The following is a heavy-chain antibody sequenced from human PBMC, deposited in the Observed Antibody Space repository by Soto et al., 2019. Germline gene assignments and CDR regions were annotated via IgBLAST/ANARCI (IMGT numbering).Heavy chain of an antibody. Sequence: KVSCKASGYTFTSYNMHWVRQASGKGLEWVGRIRSKANSYATAYAASVKGRFTISRDDSKNTAYLQMNSLKTEDTAVYYCTRQDVVEELLWFGESKYDAFDIWGQGTMVTVSS. D-gene: IGHD3-10*01. CDR3: TRQDVVEELLWFGESKYDAFDI. CDR1: GYTFTSYN. J-gene: IGHJ3*02. V-gene: IGHV3-73*01. CDR2: IRSKANSYAT.